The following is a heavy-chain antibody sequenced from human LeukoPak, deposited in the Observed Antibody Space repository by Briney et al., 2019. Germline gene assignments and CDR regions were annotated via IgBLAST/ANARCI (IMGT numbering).Heavy chain of an antibody. CDR3: ARVRYFDWLLFVGFDY. CDR2: INHSGST. Sequence: SETLSLTCAVYGGSFSGYYWSWIRQPPGKGLEWIGEINHSGSTNYNPSLKSRVTISVDTSKNQFSLKLSSVTAADTAVYYCARVRYFDWLLFVGFDYWGQGTLVTVSS. CDR1: GGSFSGYY. J-gene: IGHJ4*02. D-gene: IGHD3-9*01. V-gene: IGHV4-34*01.